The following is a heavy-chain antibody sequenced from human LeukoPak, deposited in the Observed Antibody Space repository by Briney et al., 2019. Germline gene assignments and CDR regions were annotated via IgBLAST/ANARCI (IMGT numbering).Heavy chain of an antibody. CDR2: ISAYNSNT. Sequence: ASVKVSCKASGYTFTSYGISWVRQAPGQGLEWMGWISAYNSNTNYALKLQGRVTMTTDTSTSTAYMELRSLRSDDTAVYYYAREPSLPGHGSSVYRDAFDVWGQGTRVTVSS. D-gene: IGHD3-10*01. CDR1: GYTFTSYG. J-gene: IGHJ3*01. CDR3: AREPSLPGHGSSVYRDAFDV. V-gene: IGHV1-18*01.